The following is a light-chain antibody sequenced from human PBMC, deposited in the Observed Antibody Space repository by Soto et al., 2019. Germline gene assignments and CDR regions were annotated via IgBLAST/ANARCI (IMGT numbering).Light chain of an antibody. V-gene: IGKV3-20*01. CDR2: GAS. CDR1: QSVVTNS. Sequence: EIVLTQSPGTLSLSPGERATLSCRASQSVVTNSLAWYQQKPGQAPRLIIYGASNRATGIPDRFSGRGSGTDFTRTISRLEPEDCAIYYCHQYGGPRWTFGQGTKVEIK. J-gene: IGKJ1*01. CDR3: HQYGGPRWT.